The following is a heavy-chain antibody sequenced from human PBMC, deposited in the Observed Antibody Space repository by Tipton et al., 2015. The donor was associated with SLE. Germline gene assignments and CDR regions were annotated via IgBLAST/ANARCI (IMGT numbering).Heavy chain of an antibody. CDR2: INHSGST. CDR1: GGSFSGYY. D-gene: IGHD4-17*01. J-gene: IGHJ4*02. Sequence: LSLTCAVYGGSFSGYYWSWIRQPPGKGLEWIGEINHSGSTNYNPSLKSRVTISVDTSKNQFSLKLSSVTAADTAVYYCARGPGGTVIGYWGQGTLVTVSS. CDR3: ARGPGGTVIGY. V-gene: IGHV4-34*01.